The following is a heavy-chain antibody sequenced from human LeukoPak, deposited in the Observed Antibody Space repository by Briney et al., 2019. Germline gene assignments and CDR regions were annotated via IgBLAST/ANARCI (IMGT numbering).Heavy chain of an antibody. CDR3: ARVFDSGSQAYFYYMDV. D-gene: IGHD3-10*01. CDR1: GGSISSYY. CDR2: IYSSGST. Sequence: SETLSLTCTVSGGSISSYYWSRIRQPPGKGLEWIGYIYSSGSTNYNPSLKSRVTMSVDTSKNQFSLKVSSVTAADTAVYYCARVFDSGSQAYFYYMDVWGKGTTVTIFS. J-gene: IGHJ6*03. V-gene: IGHV4-59*01.